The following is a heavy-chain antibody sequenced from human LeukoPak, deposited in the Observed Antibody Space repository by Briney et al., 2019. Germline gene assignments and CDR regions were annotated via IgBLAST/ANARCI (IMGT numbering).Heavy chain of an antibody. D-gene: IGHD5-12*01. CDR1: GFTFSSYA. V-gene: IGHV3-21*01. Sequence: GGSLRLSCAASGFTFSSYAMSWVRQAPGKGLEWVSSISSSSSYIYYADSVKGRFTISRDNAKNSLYLQMNSLRAEDTAVYYYAREAGYPMGAFDIWGQGTMVTVSS. CDR3: AREAGYPMGAFDI. CDR2: ISSSSSYI. J-gene: IGHJ3*02.